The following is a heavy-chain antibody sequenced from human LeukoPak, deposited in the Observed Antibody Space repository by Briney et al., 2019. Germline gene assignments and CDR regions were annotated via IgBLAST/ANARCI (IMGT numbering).Heavy chain of an antibody. V-gene: IGHV4-59*01. D-gene: IGHD3-22*01. J-gene: IGHJ6*02. CDR1: GGSISSYY. CDR3: ARGDYYDSSGYYRVGYGMDV. CDR2: IYHSGST. Sequence: SETLSLTCTVSGGSISSYYWSWIRQPPGKGLEWIGYIYHSGSTNYNPSLKSRVTISVDTSKNQFSLKLSSVTAADTAVYYCARGDYYDSSGYYRVGYGMDVWGQGTTVTVSS.